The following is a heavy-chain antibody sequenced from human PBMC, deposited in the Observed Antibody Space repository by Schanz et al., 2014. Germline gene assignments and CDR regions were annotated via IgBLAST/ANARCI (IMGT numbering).Heavy chain of an antibody. CDR1: GYTFTGSY. D-gene: IGHD3-22*01. CDR3: ARGDRIVDY. Sequence: QVQLVQSGAEVKKPGASVKVSCKASGYTFTGSYMYWMRQAPGQGLEWVGRINPNSGGANYAQKFQGRVTMTTDPSVSTAYMELSRLTSDDTAVYYCARGDRIVDYWGQGTLVTVSS. V-gene: IGHV1-2*06. CDR2: INPNSGGA. J-gene: IGHJ4*02.